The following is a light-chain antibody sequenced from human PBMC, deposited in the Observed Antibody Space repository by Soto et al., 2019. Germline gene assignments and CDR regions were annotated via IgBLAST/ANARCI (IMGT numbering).Light chain of an antibody. J-gene: IGKJ3*01. V-gene: IGKV3-20*01. CDR1: RPVVRQY. Sequence: EIVLTQSPDALSLSPGERVSLSCRASRPVVRQYIAWYHQKTGQAHRMLIHDAVSRAKGMPDRFSGSGSGSSKNLHRFIRRLAPENCRVYYCQQNARSQTFGPGTQV. CDR2: DAV. CDR3: QQNARSQT.